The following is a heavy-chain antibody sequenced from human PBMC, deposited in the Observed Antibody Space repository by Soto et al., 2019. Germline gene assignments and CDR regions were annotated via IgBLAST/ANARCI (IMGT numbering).Heavy chain of an antibody. V-gene: IGHV4-59*01. CDR2: IYYSGST. Sequence: SETLSLTCTVSGGSISSYYWSWIRQPPGKGLEWIGYIYYSGSTNYNPSLKSRVTISVDTSKNQFSLKLSSVTAADTAVYYCAREPAVAGMWGMDVWGQGTTVTVSS. CDR3: AREPAVAGMWGMDV. J-gene: IGHJ6*02. CDR1: GGSISSYY. D-gene: IGHD6-19*01.